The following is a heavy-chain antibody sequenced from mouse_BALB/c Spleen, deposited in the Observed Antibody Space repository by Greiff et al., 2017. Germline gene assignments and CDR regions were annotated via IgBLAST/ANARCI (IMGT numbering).Heavy chain of an antibody. CDR2: IDPFNGGT. CDR1: GYSFTSYY. CDR3: AKGYDY. Sequence: EVKLQESGPELMKPGASVKISCKASGYSFTSYYMHWVKQSHGKSLEWIGYIDPFNGGTSYNQKFKGKATLTVDKSSSTAYMHLSSLTSEDSAVYYCAKGYDYWGQGTLVTVSA. D-gene: IGHD2-3*01. J-gene: IGHJ3*01. V-gene: IGHV1S135*01.